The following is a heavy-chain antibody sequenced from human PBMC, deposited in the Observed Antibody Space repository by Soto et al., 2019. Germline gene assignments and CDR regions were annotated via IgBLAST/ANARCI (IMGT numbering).Heavy chain of an antibody. Sequence: QVQLVQSGAEVKRPESSMKVSCKPSGGTFNNYAINWVRQAPGQGLEWMGAIIPISGTTKYAQKFQGRVTITADKSTSTVYMDLSSLRSEDTAVYYCARWGGLSCSGAVSFKKPFDYWGQGTLVTVSS. V-gene: IGHV1-69*06. CDR3: ARWGGLSCSGAVSFKKPFDY. CDR1: GGTFNNYA. J-gene: IGHJ4*02. D-gene: IGHD2-15*01. CDR2: IIPISGTT.